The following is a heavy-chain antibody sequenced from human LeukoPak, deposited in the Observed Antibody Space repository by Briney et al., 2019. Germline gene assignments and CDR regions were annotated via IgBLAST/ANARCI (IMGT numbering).Heavy chain of an antibody. CDR2: IYHSGSA. CDR3: ARDPRWLTPDCTSTSCYENYFDP. D-gene: IGHD2-2*01. J-gene: IGHJ5*02. CDR1: GYSISSGYQ. V-gene: IGHV4-38-2*02. Sequence: SETLSLTCGVSGYSISSGYQWAWIRQSPGKGLEWIGSIYHSGSAHYNPSLKSRVTISVETSKNQFSLNMCSVTAADTAVYYCARDPRWLTPDCTSTSCYENYFDPWGQGTLVTVSS.